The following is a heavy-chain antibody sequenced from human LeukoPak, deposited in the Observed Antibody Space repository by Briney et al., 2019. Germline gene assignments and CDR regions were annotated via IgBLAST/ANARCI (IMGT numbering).Heavy chain of an antibody. V-gene: IGHV3-48*01. CDR3: ATDREDYDSSGYYLSDAFDI. Sequence: GGSLRLSCAVSGFTFSGYSMKWVRPAPGKGLEWVSYISSSTTTIYHADSVKGRFTVSRDNAKNSLYLQMDSLRVEDTAVYYCATDREDYDSSGYYLSDAFDIWGQGTMVTVSS. CDR2: ISSSTTTI. D-gene: IGHD3-22*01. J-gene: IGHJ3*02. CDR1: GFTFSGYS.